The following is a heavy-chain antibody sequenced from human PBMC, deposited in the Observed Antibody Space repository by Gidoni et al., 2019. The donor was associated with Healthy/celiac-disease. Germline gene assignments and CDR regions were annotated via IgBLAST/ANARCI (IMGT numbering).Heavy chain of an antibody. CDR1: GGPISSYY. CDR3: ARTSSCEYSSDCYYMDV. D-gene: IGHD6-6*01. Sequence: HVPLQESGPGLVKPSETLYLTCTASGGPISSYYWRWIRQPPGKGLEWMGYIYYSGSTNYDPSLKRRVTISVDTSKNQFSLKLSSVTAEDTAVYYCARTSSCEYSSDCYYMDVWGKGTTVTVSS. CDR2: IYYSGST. V-gene: IGHV4-59*01. J-gene: IGHJ6*03.